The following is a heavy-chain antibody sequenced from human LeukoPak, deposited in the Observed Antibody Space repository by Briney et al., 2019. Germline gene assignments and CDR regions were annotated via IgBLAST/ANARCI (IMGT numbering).Heavy chain of an antibody. J-gene: IGHJ4*02. D-gene: IGHD3-22*01. Sequence: GGSLRLSCAASGFTFSSYAMSWVRQAPGKGLEWVSAISGSGGSTYYADSVKGRFTISRDNSKNTLYLQMNSLRAEDTAVYYCATVADYYDSSGYENWGQGTLVTVSS. CDR1: GFTFSSYA. CDR3: ATVADYYDSSGYEN. CDR2: ISGSGGST. V-gene: IGHV3-23*01.